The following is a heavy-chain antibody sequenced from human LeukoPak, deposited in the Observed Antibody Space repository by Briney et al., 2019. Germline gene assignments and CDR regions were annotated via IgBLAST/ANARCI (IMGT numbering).Heavy chain of an antibody. CDR1: GYTFTDHY. D-gene: IGHD5-12*01. J-gene: IGHJ4*02. V-gene: IGHV1-2*02. CDR2: INPNSGGT. Sequence: ASVKVSCKASGYTFTDHYMHWVRQAPGQGLEWMGWINPNSGGTNYAQKFQGRVTMTRDTSISTAYMELSRLRSDDTAVYYCARGRGYDSLYDYWGQGTLVTVSS. CDR3: ARGRGYDSLYDY.